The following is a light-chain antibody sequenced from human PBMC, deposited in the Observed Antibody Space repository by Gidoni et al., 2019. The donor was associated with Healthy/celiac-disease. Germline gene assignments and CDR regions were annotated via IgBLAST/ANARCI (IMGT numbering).Light chain of an antibody. Sequence: DIQMTQSPSSLSASVGDRVTITCRASQSISSYLNWYQQKPGKAPKLLIYAASSLQSGVPSRCSGSGSETDFTLTISSLQHEDFASYYCQQSYSTLLYTFGQGTKLEIK. V-gene: IGKV1-39*01. CDR1: QSISSY. CDR3: QQSYSTLLYT. CDR2: AAS. J-gene: IGKJ2*01.